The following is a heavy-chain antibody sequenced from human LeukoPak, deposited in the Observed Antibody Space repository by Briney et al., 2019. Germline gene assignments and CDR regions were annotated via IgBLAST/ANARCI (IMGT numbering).Heavy chain of an antibody. V-gene: IGHV4-34*01. CDR3: ARGLTGYYYGSGSYPFDY. D-gene: IGHD3-10*01. CDR2: INHSGST. CDR1: GGSFSGYY. Sequence: PSETLSLTCAVYGGSFSGYYWSWIRQPPGKGLEWIGEINHSGSTNYNPSLKSRVTISVDTSKNQFSLKLSSVTAADTAVYYCARGLTGYYYGSGSYPFDYWGQGTLVTVSS. J-gene: IGHJ4*02.